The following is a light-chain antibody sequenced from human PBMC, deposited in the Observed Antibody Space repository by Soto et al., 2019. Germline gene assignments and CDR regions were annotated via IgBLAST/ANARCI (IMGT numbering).Light chain of an antibody. Sequence: DIVMTQSPDSLAVSLGERATINCKSSQSVLYTSSNKNYLAWFQQKPGQPPNLLIYWASTRESGVPDRFSGSGSGTDFTLTISSLHAEDVAVYYCQQYYTAPYTFGQGTELEIK. CDR2: WAS. CDR1: QSVLYTSSNKNY. V-gene: IGKV4-1*01. CDR3: QQYYTAPYT. J-gene: IGKJ2*01.